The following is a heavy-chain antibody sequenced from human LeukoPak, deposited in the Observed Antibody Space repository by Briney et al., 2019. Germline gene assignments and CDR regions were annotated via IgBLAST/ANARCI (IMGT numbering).Heavy chain of an antibody. D-gene: IGHD2-15*01. Sequence: SETLSLTCTVSGGSISSSSYYWGWIRQPPGKWREWIGSIYYSGSTYYNPSLRSRVTISVDTPKNHFSLKLSSVSAADRALYYCARQVVAATYYFDHWGQGTVVTVSS. J-gene: IGHJ4*02. CDR2: IYYSGST. CDR1: GGSISSSSYY. V-gene: IGHV4-39*02. CDR3: ARQVVAATYYFDH.